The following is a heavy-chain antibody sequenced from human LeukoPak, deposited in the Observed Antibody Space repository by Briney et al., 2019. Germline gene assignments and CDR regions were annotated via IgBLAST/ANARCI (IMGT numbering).Heavy chain of an antibody. Sequence: ASVKVSCKASGYTFTSYAMHWVRQAPGQRLEWMGWINAGNGNTKYSQKFQGRVTITRDTSTSTAYMELSSLRSEDTAVYYCARESRDIVVVPAAGNSYYYYGMDVWGQGTTVTVSS. CDR3: ARESRDIVVVPAAGNSYYYYGMDV. D-gene: IGHD2-2*01. CDR2: INAGNGNT. CDR1: GYTFTSYA. J-gene: IGHJ6*02. V-gene: IGHV1-3*01.